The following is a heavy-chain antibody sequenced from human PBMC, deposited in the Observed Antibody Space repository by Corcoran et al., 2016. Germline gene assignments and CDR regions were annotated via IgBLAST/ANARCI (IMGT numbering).Heavy chain of an antibody. CDR1: GFTFSDFY. Sequence: QVQLVESGGGLVKPGGSLRLSCAASGFTFSDFYMTWIRQAPGRGLEWVSHISSSGNTMYYADSVKGRFTISRDNAKNSLYLQMDSLRAEDTAVYYCARRYSSGRYFDYWGQGTLVTVSS. D-gene: IGHD6-19*01. J-gene: IGHJ4*02. V-gene: IGHV3-11*01. CDR3: ARRYSSGRYFDY. CDR2: ISSSGNTM.